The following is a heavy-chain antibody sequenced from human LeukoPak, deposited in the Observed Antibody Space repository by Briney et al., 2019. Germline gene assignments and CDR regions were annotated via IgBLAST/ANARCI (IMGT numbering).Heavy chain of an antibody. CDR2: ISSSSSTI. Sequence: GGSLRLSCAASGFTFSSYSMNWVRQAPGKGLEWVSYISSSSSTIYYADSVKGRFTISRDNAKNSLYLQMNSLRAEDTAVYYCARGGRTDYDILTGYYPLTGFDYWGQGTLVTVSS. V-gene: IGHV3-48*01. CDR3: ARGGRTDYDILTGYYPLTGFDY. J-gene: IGHJ4*02. CDR1: GFTFSSYS. D-gene: IGHD3-9*01.